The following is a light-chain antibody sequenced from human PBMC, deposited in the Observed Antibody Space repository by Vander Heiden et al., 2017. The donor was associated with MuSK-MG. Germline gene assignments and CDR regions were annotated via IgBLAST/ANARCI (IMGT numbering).Light chain of an antibody. CDR3: CSNAGSRTWV. Sequence: QSALTQPASVSGSPGQSITISCTGTSSDVGSYNLVSWYQQYPGKAPKLMIYEGSKRPSGVSNRFSGSKSGNTASLTISGLQAEDEADYYCCSNAGSRTWVFGGGTKLTVL. CDR2: EGS. V-gene: IGLV2-23*01. CDR1: SSDVGSYNL. J-gene: IGLJ3*02.